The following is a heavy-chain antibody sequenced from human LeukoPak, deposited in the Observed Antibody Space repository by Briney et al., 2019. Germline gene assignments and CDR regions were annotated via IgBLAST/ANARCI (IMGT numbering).Heavy chain of an antibody. Sequence: GGSLRLSCTASGLTLGGHDMHWVRQTTGDGLEWVAAVSAGHHAFYAGSVRGQFTVSREDAKNSLFLQMNSLGAGDTAIYYWVREARGYHYTYFDYWGESSLVTVSS. CDR1: GLTLGGHD. J-gene: IGHJ4*02. D-gene: IGHD5-18*01. CDR3: VREARGYHYTYFDY. V-gene: IGHV3-13*01. CDR2: VSAGHHA.